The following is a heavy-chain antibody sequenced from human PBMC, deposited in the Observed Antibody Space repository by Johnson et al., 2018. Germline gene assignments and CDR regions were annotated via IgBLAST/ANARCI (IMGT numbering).Heavy chain of an antibody. Sequence: QVQLVESGGGVVQPGRSLRLSCAASGFIFSSSAMRWVRQAPGKGLEWVAVISYDGRNKYYADSVKGRFTISRDNSKNTRYLQMNSLSAADTAVYYCARDNRAVAGRNYYYYYMDVWGKGTTVTVSS. CDR3: ARDNRAVAGRNYYYYYMDV. D-gene: IGHD6-19*01. CDR1: GFIFSSSA. CDR2: ISYDGRNK. V-gene: IGHV3-30-3*01. J-gene: IGHJ6*03.